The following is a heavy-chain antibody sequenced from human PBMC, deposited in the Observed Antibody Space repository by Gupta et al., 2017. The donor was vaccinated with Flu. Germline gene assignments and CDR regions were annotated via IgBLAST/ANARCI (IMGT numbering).Heavy chain of an antibody. V-gene: IGHV3-48*03. J-gene: IGHJ4*02. CDR3: ERGHCDN. CDR2: IRQWVAT. D-gene: IGHD2-21*01. CDR1: GFTFNSYE. Sequence: EVQLVESGGGLVQPGGSLRLSCATSGFTFNSYEMSWVRQAPGRGLEWIESIRQWVATYYTGPVRGRFSTSRDTANNEPYLQTSRLGGEDAAIYDCERGHCDNWGQGTPVTVS.